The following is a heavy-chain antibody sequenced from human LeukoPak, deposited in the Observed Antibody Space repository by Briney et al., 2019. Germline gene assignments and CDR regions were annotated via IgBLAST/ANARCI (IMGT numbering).Heavy chain of an antibody. CDR3: ASPGIAAAE. D-gene: IGHD6-13*01. CDR2: INSDGSTT. V-gene: IGHV3-74*01. J-gene: IGHJ4*02. CDR1: GFTFSSYW. Sequence: PGGSLRLSCAASGFTFSSYWMHWVRQAPGKGLVWVSRINSDGSTTAYADSVKGRFTISRDSAKNTLYLQMNSLRAEDTGVYYCASPGIAAAEGGQGTLVTVSS.